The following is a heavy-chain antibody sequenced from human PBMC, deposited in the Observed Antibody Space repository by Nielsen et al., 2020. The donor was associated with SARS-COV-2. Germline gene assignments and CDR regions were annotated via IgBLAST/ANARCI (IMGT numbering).Heavy chain of an antibody. CDR3: ARGRSRHAYYYYGMDV. CDR2: ISYDGSNK. CDR1: GFTFSSYA. Sequence: GESLKISCAASGFTFSSYAVHWVRQAPGKGLEWVAVISYDGSNKYYADSVKGRFTISRDNSKNTLYLQMNSLRAEDTAVYYCARGRSRHAYYYYGMDVWGQGTTVTVSS. J-gene: IGHJ6*02. V-gene: IGHV3-30-3*01.